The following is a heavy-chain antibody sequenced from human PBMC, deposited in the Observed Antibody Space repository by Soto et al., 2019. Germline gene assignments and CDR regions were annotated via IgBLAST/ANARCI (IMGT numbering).Heavy chain of an antibody. Sequence: GGSLRLSCAASGFTFSSYSMNWVRQAPGKGLEWVSDISSSSSYKYYADSVKGRFTISRDNAKNSLYLQMNSLRAEDTAVYCCASGIASAGITYWGQGTLVTVSS. V-gene: IGHV3-21*01. CDR1: GFTFSSYS. CDR3: ASGIASAGITY. J-gene: IGHJ4*02. D-gene: IGHD6-13*01. CDR2: ISSSSSYK.